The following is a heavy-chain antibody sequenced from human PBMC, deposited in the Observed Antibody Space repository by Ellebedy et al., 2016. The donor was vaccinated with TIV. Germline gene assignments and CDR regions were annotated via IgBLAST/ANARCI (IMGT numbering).Heavy chain of an antibody. Sequence: SETLSLTCTVSGDSITNNDCFWAWIRQPPGKRLEWIGSINYSGTTYYNPSLKSRVTISTDMSNNHFSLRLNSVTAADTAVYYCARERLLVGVSTGISEFWGQGTLVSVSS. CDR1: GDSITNNDCF. D-gene: IGHD1-26*01. CDR2: INYSGTT. CDR3: ARERLLVGVSTGISEF. J-gene: IGHJ4*02. V-gene: IGHV4-39*02.